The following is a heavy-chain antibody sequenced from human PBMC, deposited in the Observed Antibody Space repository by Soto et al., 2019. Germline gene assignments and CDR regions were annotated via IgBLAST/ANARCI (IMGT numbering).Heavy chain of an antibody. CDR1: GFTVSSNY. CDR2: IYSGGST. CDR3: ARDGGYWNDVTLYFDY. V-gene: IGHV3-66*01. J-gene: IGHJ4*02. D-gene: IGHD1-1*01. Sequence: GGSLRLSCAASGFTVSSNYMSWVRQAPGKGLEWVSVIYSGGSTYYADSVKGRFTISRDNSKNTLYLQMNSLRAEDTAVYYCARDGGYWNDVTLYFDYWGQGTLVTVSS.